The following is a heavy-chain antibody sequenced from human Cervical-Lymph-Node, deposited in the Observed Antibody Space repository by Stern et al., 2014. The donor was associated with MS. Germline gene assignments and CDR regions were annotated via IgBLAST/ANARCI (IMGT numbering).Heavy chain of an antibody. J-gene: IGHJ6*02. V-gene: IGHV7-4-1*02. D-gene: IGHD2-2*02. Sequence: VQLLESGSELKKPGASVKVSCKASGYTFTSYAMNWVRQAPGQGLEWMGWINTNTGNPTYAQGFTGRFVFSLDTSVSTAYLQISSLKAEDTAVYYCASPDVPAAINYYYYGMDVWGQGTTVTVS. CDR1: GYTFTSYA. CDR2: INTNTGNP. CDR3: ASPDVPAAINYYYYGMDV.